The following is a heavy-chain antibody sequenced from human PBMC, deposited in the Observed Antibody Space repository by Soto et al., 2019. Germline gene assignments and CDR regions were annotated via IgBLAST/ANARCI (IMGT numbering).Heavy chain of an antibody. J-gene: IGHJ5*02. CDR1: GGSISSYY. V-gene: IGHV4-59*01. CDR2: IYYSGST. Sequence: SETLSLTCTVSGGSISSYYWSWIRQPPGKGLEWIGYIYYSGSTNYNPSLKSRVTISVDTSKNQFSLKLSSVTAADTAVYYCARRIVGASGWFDPWGQGTLVTVSS. D-gene: IGHD1-26*01. CDR3: ARRIVGASGWFDP.